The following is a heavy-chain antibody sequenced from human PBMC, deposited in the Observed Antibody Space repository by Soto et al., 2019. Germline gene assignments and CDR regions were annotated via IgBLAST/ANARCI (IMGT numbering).Heavy chain of an antibody. D-gene: IGHD5-18*01. V-gene: IGHV2-26*01. CDR3: VRIRSYGPTGTYNWFDP. Sequence: QVTLKESGPVLVKPTETLTLTCTVSGFSLSNARMGVSWIRQPPGKALEWLAHIFSNDEKSYSTSLKSRLTISKDTSNSQVVLTMTNMDPVDTATYYCVRIRSYGPTGTYNWFDPLGQGTLVTVSS. CDR2: IFSNDEK. J-gene: IGHJ5*02. CDR1: GFSLSNARMG.